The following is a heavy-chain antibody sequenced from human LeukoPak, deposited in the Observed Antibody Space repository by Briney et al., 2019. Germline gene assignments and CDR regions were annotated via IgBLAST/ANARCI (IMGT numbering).Heavy chain of an antibody. CDR2: MNPNSGNT. J-gene: IGHJ5*02. CDR3: ARWDKRITIFGVAQNWFDP. CDR1: GYTFTSYD. Sequence: ASVTVSCKASGYTFTSYDINWVRQAAGQGLEWMGWMNPNSGNTGYAQKFQGRVTMTRNTSISTAYMELSSLRSEDTAVYYCARWDKRITIFGVAQNWFDPWGQGTLVTVSS. D-gene: IGHD3-3*01. V-gene: IGHV1-8*01.